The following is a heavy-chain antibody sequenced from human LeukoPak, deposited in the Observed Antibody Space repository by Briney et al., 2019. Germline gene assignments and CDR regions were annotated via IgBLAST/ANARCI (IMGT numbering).Heavy chain of an antibody. CDR3: ARDRSDPRSSWDDFDY. J-gene: IGHJ4*02. CDR1: GGTFSSYA. CDR2: IIPIFGTA. Sequence: ASVKVSCKASGGTFSSYAISWVRQAPGQGLEWMGGIIPIFGTANYAQKFQGRVTITADKSTSTAYMELSSLRSEDTAVHYCARDRSDPRSSWDDFDYWGQGTLVTVSS. D-gene: IGHD6-13*01. V-gene: IGHV1-69*06.